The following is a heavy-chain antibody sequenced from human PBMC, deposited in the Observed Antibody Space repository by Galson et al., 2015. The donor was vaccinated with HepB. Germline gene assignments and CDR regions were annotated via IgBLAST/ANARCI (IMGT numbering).Heavy chain of an antibody. CDR1: GGSINSYNYY. V-gene: IGHV4-39*07. CDR3: VRSLPSAGLPLDVFDI. J-gene: IGHJ3*02. Sequence: ETLSLTWTVSGGSINSYNYYWGWIRQPPGKGLEWIGTFIHRGTTYYNPSLNSRGTISLDWSMRQFSLELRFVTAADTAFYYCVRSLPSAGLPLDVFDIWGQGTLATVSS. CDR2: FIHRGTT. D-gene: IGHD6-13*01.